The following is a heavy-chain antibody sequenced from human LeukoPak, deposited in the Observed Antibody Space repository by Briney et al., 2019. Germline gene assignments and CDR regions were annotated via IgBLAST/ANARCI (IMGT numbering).Heavy chain of an antibody. CDR2: IYHSGST. D-gene: IGHD4-17*01. Sequence: SETLSLTCTVSGYSISSGNYRDWIRQPPGKGLEWIGSIYHSGSTYYNPSLKSRVTMSVDTSKNQFSLKLTSVTAADTAVYYCARPGGDYVSEFDPWGQGTLVTVSS. J-gene: IGHJ5*02. CDR3: ARPGGDYVSEFDP. V-gene: IGHV4-38-2*02. CDR1: GYSISSGNY.